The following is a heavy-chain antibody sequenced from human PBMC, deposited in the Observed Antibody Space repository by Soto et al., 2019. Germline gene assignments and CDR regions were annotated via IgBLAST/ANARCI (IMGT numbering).Heavy chain of an antibody. CDR2: ISGSGGST. J-gene: IGHJ6*02. CDR3: ENVVVPAALAPSMDV. V-gene: IGHV3-23*01. Sequence: GGSLRLSCAASRFTFSSYAMSWVRQAPGKGLEWVSAISGSGGSTYYADSVKGRFTISRDNSKNTLYLQMNSLRAEDTAVYYCENVVVPAALAPSMDVWGHGTKVTVYS. D-gene: IGHD2-2*01. CDR1: RFTFSSYA.